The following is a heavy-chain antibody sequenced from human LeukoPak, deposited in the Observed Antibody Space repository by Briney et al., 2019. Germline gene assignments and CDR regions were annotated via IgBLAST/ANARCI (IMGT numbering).Heavy chain of an antibody. V-gene: IGHV4-31*03. Sequence: PSETLSLTCTVSGGSISSGGYYWSWIRQHPGRGLEWIMSIYYSGSTYYNPSLKSRVTISVDTSKNQFSLKLSSVTAADTAVYYCARGGDIVVVPAAIVGPWGQGTLVAVSS. D-gene: IGHD2-2*01. CDR3: ARGGDIVVVPAAIVGP. CDR2: IYYSGST. J-gene: IGHJ5*02. CDR1: GGSISSGGYY.